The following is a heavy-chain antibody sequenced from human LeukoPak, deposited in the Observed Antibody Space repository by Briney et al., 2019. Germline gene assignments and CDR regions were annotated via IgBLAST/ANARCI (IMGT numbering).Heavy chain of an antibody. Sequence: GASVKVSCKASGYTFTSYGISWVRQAPGQGLEWMGWINPNSGGTSYARRFQGGVTMTRDTSISTAYMELSSLRSDDTAVYYCAGVADGYNYGAFDIWGQGTVVTVSS. V-gene: IGHV1-2*02. CDR2: INPNSGGT. D-gene: IGHD5-24*01. CDR1: GYTFTSYG. J-gene: IGHJ3*02. CDR3: AGVADGYNYGAFDI.